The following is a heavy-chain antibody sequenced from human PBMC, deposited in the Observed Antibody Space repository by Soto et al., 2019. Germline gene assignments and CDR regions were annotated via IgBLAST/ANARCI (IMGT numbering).Heavy chain of an antibody. CDR2: ISAYNGNT. CDR1: GYTFTSYV. V-gene: IGHV1-18*01. J-gene: IGHJ2*01. CDR3: ARDNPYGDDLVRSGPRERYFDL. D-gene: IGHD4-17*01. Sequence: GASVKVSCKASGYTFTSYVIIWLLQAPGQGLEWMGWISAYNGNTNYAQKLQGRVTMTTDTSTSTAYMELRSLRSDDTAVYYCARDNPYGDDLVRSGPRERYFDLWGRGTLVNVS.